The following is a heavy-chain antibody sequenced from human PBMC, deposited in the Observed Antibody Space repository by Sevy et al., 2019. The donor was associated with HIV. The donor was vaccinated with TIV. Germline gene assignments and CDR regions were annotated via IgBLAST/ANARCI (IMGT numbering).Heavy chain of an antibody. Sequence: SETLSLTCTISGGSISSSSYYWGWIRQPPGKGLEWMGSLYSTGATSSNPSLGSRVTVSADTSRNRFYLKLDSVSAADTAVYYCATPLPSGWYEGTGGYFDLWGRGTLVTVSS. CDR3: ATPLPSGWYEGTGGYFDL. CDR1: GGSISSSSYY. V-gene: IGHV4-39*01. D-gene: IGHD6-19*01. J-gene: IGHJ2*01. CDR2: LYSTGAT.